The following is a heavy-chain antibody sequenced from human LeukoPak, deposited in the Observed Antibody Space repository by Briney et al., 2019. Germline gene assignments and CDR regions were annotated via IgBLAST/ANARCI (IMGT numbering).Heavy chain of an antibody. J-gene: IGHJ4*02. Sequence: GGSLRLSCAASGFRFSSYEMNWVRQAPGKGLEWVSYISSSGSTIYYADSVKGRLTISRDNAKNSLYLQMNSLRAEDTAVYYCAKDLLAYYYDSSGYYPFDYWGQGTLVTVSS. D-gene: IGHD3-22*01. V-gene: IGHV3-48*03. CDR2: ISSSGSTI. CDR1: GFRFSSYE. CDR3: AKDLLAYYYDSSGYYPFDY.